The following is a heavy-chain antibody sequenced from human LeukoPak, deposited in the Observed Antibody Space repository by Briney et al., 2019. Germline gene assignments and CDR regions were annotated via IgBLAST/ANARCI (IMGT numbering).Heavy chain of an antibody. CDR3: ARGPTYYYDSSGYYYAGTFFDY. CDR1: GYTFTGYY. D-gene: IGHD3-22*01. J-gene: IGHJ4*02. V-gene: IGHV1-2*02. CDR2: INPNSGGT. Sequence: ASVKVSCKASGYTFTGYYMHWVRQAPGQGLEWMGWINPNSGGTNCAQKFQGRVTMTRDTSISTAYMELSRLRSDDTAVYYCARGPTYYYDSSGYYYAGTFFDYWGQGTLVTVSS.